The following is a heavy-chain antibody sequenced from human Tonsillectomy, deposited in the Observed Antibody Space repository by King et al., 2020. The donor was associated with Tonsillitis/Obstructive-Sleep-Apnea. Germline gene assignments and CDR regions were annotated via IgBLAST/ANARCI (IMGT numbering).Heavy chain of an antibody. CDR2: ISSSGSNI. V-gene: IGHV3-11*01. J-gene: IGHJ6*03. D-gene: IGHD3-3*01. CDR1: GFTLSDYY. Sequence: VQLVESGGGLVKPGGSLRLSCAASGFTLSDYYMSWIRQAPGKGLEWVSYISSSGSNIYYADSVKGRFTISRDNAKNSLYLQMNSLRAEDTAVYYCARDRTLTIFGVAAPTYYMDVWGKGTTVTVSS. CDR3: ARDRTLTIFGVAAPTYYMDV.